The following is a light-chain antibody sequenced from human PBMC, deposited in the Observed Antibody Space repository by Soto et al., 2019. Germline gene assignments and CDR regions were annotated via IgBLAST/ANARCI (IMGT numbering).Light chain of an antibody. CDR3: QQYYSTPLYT. V-gene: IGKV4-1*01. CDR2: SAS. CDR1: QSVLYSSNNKNY. J-gene: IGKJ2*01. Sequence: DIVMTQSPDSLAVSLGERATINCKSSQSVLYSSNNKNYLAWYQQKPGQPPKLLIYSASTRESGVPDRFSGSGSGTYFTLTISSLQAEDVAVYYCQQYYSTPLYTFGQGTKLEIK.